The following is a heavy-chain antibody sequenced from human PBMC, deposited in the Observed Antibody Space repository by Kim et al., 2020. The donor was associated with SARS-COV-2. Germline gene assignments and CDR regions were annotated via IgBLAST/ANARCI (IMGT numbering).Heavy chain of an antibody. D-gene: IGHD3-10*01. CDR3: ARGYYYGSGSYYY. CDR1: GGSFSGYY. Sequence: SETLSLTCAVYGGSFSGYYWSWIRQPPGKGLEWIGEINHSGSTNYNPSLKSRVTISVDTSKNQFSLKLSSVTAADTAVYYCARGYYYGSGSYYYWGQGTLVTVSS. J-gene: IGHJ4*02. CDR2: INHSGST. V-gene: IGHV4-34*01.